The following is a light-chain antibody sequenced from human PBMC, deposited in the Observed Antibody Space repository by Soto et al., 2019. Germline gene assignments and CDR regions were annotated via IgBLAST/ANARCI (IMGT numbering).Light chain of an antibody. Sequence: DIQMTQSPSTLSASVGDRVTITCRASQTISTLLAWYQQRPGKAPNLLIYKASSLESGVPSRFSGSGSGTACTLTISSLQPDDFATYFCQQYSTYPWTFGQGTKVEVK. CDR1: QTISTL. V-gene: IGKV1-5*03. CDR2: KAS. CDR3: QQYSTYPWT. J-gene: IGKJ1*01.